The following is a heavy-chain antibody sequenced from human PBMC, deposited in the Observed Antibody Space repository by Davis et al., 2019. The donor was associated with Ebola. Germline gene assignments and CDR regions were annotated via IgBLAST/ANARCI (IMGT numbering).Heavy chain of an antibody. D-gene: IGHD3-3*01. J-gene: IGHJ3*01. Sequence: GGSLRLSCAASGFPFNIYSLNWVRQAPGKGLEWISYIRYLTFYADSVKGRFTISRDDSKNSLFLQMNSLRDEDTAAYYCVRDNEWAFDVWGQGTMVTVSS. CDR3: VRDNEWAFDV. V-gene: IGHV3-21*05. CDR2: IRYLT. CDR1: GFPFNIYS.